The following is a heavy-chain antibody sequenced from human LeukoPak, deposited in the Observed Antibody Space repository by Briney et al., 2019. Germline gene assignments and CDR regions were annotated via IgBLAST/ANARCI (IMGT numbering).Heavy chain of an antibody. CDR2: ISGSGGST. D-gene: IGHD5-24*01. J-gene: IGHJ6*02. CDR1: GFTFSSYA. Sequence: GGSLRLSCAASGFTFSSYAMSWVRQAPGKGLEWVSAISGSGGSTYYADSVKGRFTISRDNSKNTLYLQMNSLRAEDTAVYYRALQTVAYYYYGMDVWGQGTTVTVSS. CDR3: ALQTVAYYYYGMDV. V-gene: IGHV3-23*01.